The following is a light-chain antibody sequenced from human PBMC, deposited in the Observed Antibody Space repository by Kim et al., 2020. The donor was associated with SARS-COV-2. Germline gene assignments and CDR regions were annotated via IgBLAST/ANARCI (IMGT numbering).Light chain of an antibody. CDR3: QSYDSSNHVV. CDR1: GGGNASNY. J-gene: IGLJ2*01. CDR2: EDN. Sequence: TVPIAGTRSGGGNASNYVQRYQRRPGSAPTTVIYEDNQRPSGVPDRFSGSIDSSSNSASLTISGLKTEDEADYYCQSYDSSNHVVFGGGTQLTVL. V-gene: IGLV6-57*03.